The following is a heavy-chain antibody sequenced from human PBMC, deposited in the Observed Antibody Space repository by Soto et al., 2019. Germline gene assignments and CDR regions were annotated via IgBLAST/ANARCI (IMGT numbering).Heavy chain of an antibody. V-gene: IGHV1-69*13. CDR2: IIPIFGTA. Sequence: VASVKVSCKASGGTFSSYAISWVRQAPGQGLEWMGGIIPIFGTANYAQKFQGRVTITADESTSTAYMELSSLRSEDTAVYYCARDKPPIVATTPYDAFDIWGQGTMVTVSS. D-gene: IGHD5-12*01. J-gene: IGHJ3*02. CDR1: GGTFSSYA. CDR3: ARDKPPIVATTPYDAFDI.